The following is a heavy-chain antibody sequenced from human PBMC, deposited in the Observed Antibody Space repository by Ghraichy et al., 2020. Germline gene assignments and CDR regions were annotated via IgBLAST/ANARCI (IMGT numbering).Heavy chain of an antibody. Sequence: LSLTCAASGFTFSSYWMHWVRQGPGKGLVWVSRINGDGSSTNYADSVKGRFTISRDNAKNTLYLQMNSLRAEDTAVYYCVRPGGVVAGMPKSCFDPWGQGALVTVSS. CDR2: INGDGSST. V-gene: IGHV3-74*01. J-gene: IGHJ5*02. CDR1: GFTFSSYW. D-gene: IGHD6-19*01. CDR3: VRPGGVVAGMPKSCFDP.